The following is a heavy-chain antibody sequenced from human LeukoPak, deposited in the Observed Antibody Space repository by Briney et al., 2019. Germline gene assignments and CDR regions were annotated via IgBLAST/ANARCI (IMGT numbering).Heavy chain of an antibody. CDR2: INPNSGGT. Sequence: ASVKVSCKASGYTFTGYCMHWVRQAPGQGLEWMGWINPNSGGTNYAQKFQGRVTKTRDTSISTAYMELSRLRSDDTAVYYCARGLVRSGSYQSPFGYWGQGTLVTASS. CDR3: ARGLVRSGSYQSPFGY. D-gene: IGHD3-10*01. CDR1: GYTFTGYC. V-gene: IGHV1-2*02. J-gene: IGHJ4*02.